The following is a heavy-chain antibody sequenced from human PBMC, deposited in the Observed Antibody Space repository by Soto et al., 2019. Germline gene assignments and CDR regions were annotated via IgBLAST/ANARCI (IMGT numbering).Heavy chain of an antibody. CDR2: VIPVFGTT. Sequence: QVQLVQSGAEVKKPGSSVRVSCKASGGSFTNYAFSWVRQAPGQGLEWMGGVIPVFGTTDYAQKSRGRVTITADVSTSTAYMDLSSLESEDTAVYYCPSSTINYGEYGASYYYAMDVGVEGTTVTVSS. J-gene: IGHJ6*04. D-gene: IGHD2-21*01. V-gene: IGHV1-69*01. CDR1: GGSFTNYA. CDR3: PSSTINYGEYGASYYYAMDV.